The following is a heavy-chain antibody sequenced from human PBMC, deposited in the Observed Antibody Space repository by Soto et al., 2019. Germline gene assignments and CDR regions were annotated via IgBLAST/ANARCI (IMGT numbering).Heavy chain of an antibody. CDR1: GFTFSSYA. V-gene: IGHV3-23*01. D-gene: IGHD6-19*01. CDR3: ANDFYSSRWPPPSFDY. J-gene: IGHJ4*02. Sequence: PGGSLRLACAASGFTFSSYAMSWVRQAPGKGLEWVSAISGSGGSTYYADSVKGRFTISRDNSKNTLYLQMNSLRAEDTAVYYSANDFYSSRWPPPSFDYSGQGPLVTVSS. CDR2: ISGSGGST.